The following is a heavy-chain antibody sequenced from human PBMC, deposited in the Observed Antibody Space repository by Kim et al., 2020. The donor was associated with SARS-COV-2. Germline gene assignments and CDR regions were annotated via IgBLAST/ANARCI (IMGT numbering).Heavy chain of an antibody. CDR2: IGTADET. Sequence: GGSLRLSCAASGFTFGSYDMHWVRQVTGKGLEWVSAIGTADETYYSGSVKGRFTVSRQNGKKSLYLQMNDLRAGDTAMYYCARSRGIVGVAFDLWGQGTMVTVSS. V-gene: IGHV3-13*01. J-gene: IGHJ3*01. CDR1: GFTFGSYD. CDR3: ARSRGIVGVAFDL. D-gene: IGHD3-3*01.